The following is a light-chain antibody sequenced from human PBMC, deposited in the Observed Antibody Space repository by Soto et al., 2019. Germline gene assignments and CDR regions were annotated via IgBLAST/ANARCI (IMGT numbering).Light chain of an antibody. J-gene: IGKJ1*01. V-gene: IGKV3-15*01. CDR1: QSVGSSN. Sequence: DIVLTQSPGTLSLSPGERATLSCRASQSVGSSNLAWYQQKPGQAPRLLIYGASTRATGIPARFSGSGSGTEFTLTISSLQSEDFAVYYCQQYNNWPQTFGQGTKVDIK. CDR3: QQYNNWPQT. CDR2: GAS.